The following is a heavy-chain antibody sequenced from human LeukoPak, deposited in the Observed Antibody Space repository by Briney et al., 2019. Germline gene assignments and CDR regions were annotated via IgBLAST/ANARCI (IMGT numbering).Heavy chain of an antibody. D-gene: IGHD5-18*01. J-gene: IGHJ4*02. CDR2: INPNSGGT. V-gene: IGHV1-2*02. Sequence: GASVKASCKASGYTFTGYYMHWVRQAPGQGLEWMGWINPNSGGTNYAQKFQGRVTMTRDTSISTAYMELSRLRSDDTAVYYCARVHGYSYGCDYWGQGTLVTVSS. CDR3: ARVHGYSYGCDY. CDR1: GYTFTGYY.